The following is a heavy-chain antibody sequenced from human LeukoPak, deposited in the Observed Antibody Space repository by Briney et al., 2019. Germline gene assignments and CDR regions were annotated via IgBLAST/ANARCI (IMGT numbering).Heavy chain of an antibody. CDR3: ARIIGWFGEPFDY. CDR1: GFTFSSYW. V-gene: IGHV3-7*01. CDR2: IKQDGSEK. Sequence: GGSLRLSRAASGFTFSSYWMSWVRQAPGKGLEWVANIKQDGSEKYYVDSVKGRFTISRDNAKNSLYLQMNSLRAEDTAVYYCARIIGWFGEPFDYWGQGTLVTVSS. J-gene: IGHJ4*02. D-gene: IGHD3-10*01.